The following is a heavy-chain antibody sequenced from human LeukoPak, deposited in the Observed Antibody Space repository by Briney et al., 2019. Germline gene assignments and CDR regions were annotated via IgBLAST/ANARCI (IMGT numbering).Heavy chain of an antibody. D-gene: IGHD1-26*01. CDR1: RFTFSSYG. CDR2: ISYDGSNK. CDR3: AKDPSLGELLYYFDY. J-gene: IGHJ4*02. V-gene: IGHV3-30*18. Sequence: TGGSLRLSCAASRFTFSSYGMHWVRQAPGKGLEWVAVISYDGSNKYYADSVKGRFTISRDNSKNTLYLQMNSLRAEDTAVYYCAKDPSLGELLYYFDYWGQGTLVTVSS.